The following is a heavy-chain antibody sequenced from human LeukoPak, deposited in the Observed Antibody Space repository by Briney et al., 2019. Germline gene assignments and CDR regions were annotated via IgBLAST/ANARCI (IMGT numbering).Heavy chain of an antibody. CDR2: FDPEDGET. D-gene: IGHD3-3*01. J-gene: IGHJ1*01. CDR1: GYTLTELS. Sequence: GASVKVSCKVSGYTLTELSMHWVRQAPGKGLEWMGGFDPEDGETIYAQKFQGRVTMTEDTSTDTAYMELSSLRSEDTAVYYCATVPRIWSGYYTSEYFQLWGQGTLVTVSS. CDR3: ATVPRIWSGYYTSEYFQL. V-gene: IGHV1-24*01.